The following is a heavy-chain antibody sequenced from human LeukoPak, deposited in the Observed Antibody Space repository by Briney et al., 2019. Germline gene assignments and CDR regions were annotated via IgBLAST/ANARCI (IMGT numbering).Heavy chain of an antibody. CDR3: ARARYCSSTSCYAPYNWFDP. Sequence: SETLSLTCAVSGYSISSGYYWGWIRQPPGKGLEWIGSIYHSGSTYYNPSLKSRVTKSVDTSKNQFSLKLSSVTAADTAVYYCARARYCSSTSCYAPYNWFDPWGQGTLVTVSS. CDR2: IYHSGST. D-gene: IGHD2-2*01. J-gene: IGHJ5*02. CDR1: GYSISSGYY. V-gene: IGHV4-38-2*01.